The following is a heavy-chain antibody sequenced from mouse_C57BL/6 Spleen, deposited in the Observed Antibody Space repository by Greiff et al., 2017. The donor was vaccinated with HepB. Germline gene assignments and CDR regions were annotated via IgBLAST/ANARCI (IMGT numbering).Heavy chain of an antibody. CDR3: ARSPLNNQGAMDY. J-gene: IGHJ4*01. V-gene: IGHV3-8*01. CDR2: ISYSGST. D-gene: IGHD6-1*01. Sequence: EVKLVESGPGLAKPSQTLSLTCSVTGYSITSDYWNWIRKFPGNKLEYMGYISYSGSTYYNPSLKSRISITRDTSKNQYYLQLNSVTTEDTATYYCARSPLNNQGAMDYWGQGTSVTVSS. CDR1: GYSITSDY.